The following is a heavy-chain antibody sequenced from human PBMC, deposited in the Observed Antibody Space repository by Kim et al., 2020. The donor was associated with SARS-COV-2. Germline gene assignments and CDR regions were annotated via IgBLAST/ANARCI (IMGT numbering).Heavy chain of an antibody. V-gene: IGHV4-39*01. CDR3: AGGVLWFGDPSRVYYYGMDV. CDR1: GGSISSSSYY. J-gene: IGHJ6*02. D-gene: IGHD3-10*01. CDR2: IYYSGST. Sequence: SETLSLTCTVSGGSISSSSYYWGWIRQPPGKGLDWIGSIYYSGSTYYNPSLKSRVTISVDTSKNQFSLKLSSVTAADTAVYYCAGGVLWFGDPSRVYYYGMDVWGQGTTVTVSS.